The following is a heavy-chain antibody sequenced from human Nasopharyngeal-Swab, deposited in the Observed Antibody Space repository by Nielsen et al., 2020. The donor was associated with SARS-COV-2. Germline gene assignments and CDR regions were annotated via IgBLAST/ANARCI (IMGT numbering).Heavy chain of an antibody. V-gene: IGHV3-74*01. Sequence: GESLKISWVTSGFTFSSYWMQWVSQAPEKGLEWVSRIDSDGRDITYADSVKGRFTISRDNAKNTLFLQMNSLRADDTAVYYCARSGYYRYDYWGQGSLVTVSS. CDR1: GFTFSSYW. CDR2: IDSDGRDI. D-gene: IGHD3-22*01. CDR3: ARSGYYRYDY. J-gene: IGHJ4*02.